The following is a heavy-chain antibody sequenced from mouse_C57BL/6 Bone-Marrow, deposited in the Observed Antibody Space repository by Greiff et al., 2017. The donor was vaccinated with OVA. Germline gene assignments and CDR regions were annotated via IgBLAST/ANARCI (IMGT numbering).Heavy chain of an antibody. CDR2: IDPTSGGT. Sequence: QVQLQQPGAELVKPGASVKLSCKASGYTFTSSWMPWVKQRPGRGLEWIGRIDPTSGGTKYNEKFKSKATLTVDKPSSTAYMQLRSLTSDDSASYECARSDYFDYWGQGTTLTVSS. V-gene: IGHV1-72*01. CDR3: ARSDYFDY. J-gene: IGHJ2*01. CDR1: GYTFTSSW.